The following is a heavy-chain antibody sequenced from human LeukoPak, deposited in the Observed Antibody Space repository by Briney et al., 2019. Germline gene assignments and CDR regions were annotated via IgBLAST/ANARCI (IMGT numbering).Heavy chain of an antibody. V-gene: IGHV1-69*13. Sequence: SVKVSCKASGGTFSSYAISWVRQAPGQGLEWMGGIIPIFGTANYAQKFQGRVTITADESTSTAYMELSSLRSEDTAVYYCATRRLSGIAAAGTGGSVSDYWGQGTLVTVSS. CDR2: IIPIFGTA. CDR3: ATRRLSGIAAAGTGGSVSDY. J-gene: IGHJ4*02. D-gene: IGHD6-13*01. CDR1: GGTFSSYA.